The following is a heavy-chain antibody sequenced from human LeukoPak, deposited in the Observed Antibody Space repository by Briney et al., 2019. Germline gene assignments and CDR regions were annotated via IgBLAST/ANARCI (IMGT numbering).Heavy chain of an antibody. CDR1: GFTVSGDY. D-gene: IGHD3-22*01. V-gene: IGHV3-53*05. J-gene: IGHJ3*02. Sequence: GGSLRLSCAVSGFTVSGDYMSWVRQAPGKGLEWVSVIYSGGSTYYADSVKGRFTISRDNSKNTLYLQMNSLRAEDTAVYYCAKDLRGSNYYDSSADAFDIWGQGTMVTVSS. CDR3: AKDLRGSNYYDSSADAFDI. CDR2: IYSGGST.